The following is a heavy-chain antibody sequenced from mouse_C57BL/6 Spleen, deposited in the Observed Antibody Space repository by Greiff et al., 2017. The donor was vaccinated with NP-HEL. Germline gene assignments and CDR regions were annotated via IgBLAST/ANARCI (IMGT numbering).Heavy chain of an antibody. Sequence: VQLQQSGAELVRPGASVKLSCKASGYTFTDYYINWVKQRPGQGLEWIARIYPGSGNTYYNQKFKGKATLTVDQSSSTAYMQLNSLTSEDSAVYYCARERIGIGSYYFDYWGQGTTLTVSS. CDR1: GYTFTDYY. V-gene: IGHV1-76*01. CDR2: IYPGSGNT. D-gene: IGHD2-2*01. J-gene: IGHJ2*01. CDR3: ARERIGIGSYYFDY.